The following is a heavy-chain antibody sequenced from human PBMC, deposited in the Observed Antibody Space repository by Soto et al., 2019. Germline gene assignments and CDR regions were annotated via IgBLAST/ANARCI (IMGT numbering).Heavy chain of an antibody. CDR3: ARECVLRFLEGSNWFDP. CDR1: GGSISSGDYY. CDR2: IYYSGST. V-gene: IGHV4-30-4*01. D-gene: IGHD3-3*01. J-gene: IGHJ5*02. Sequence: SETLSLTCTVSGGSISSGDYYWSWIRQPPGKGLEWIGYIYYSGSTYYNPSLKSRVTISVDTSKNQFSLKLSSVTAADTAVYYCARECVLRFLEGSNWFDPWGQGTLVTVSS.